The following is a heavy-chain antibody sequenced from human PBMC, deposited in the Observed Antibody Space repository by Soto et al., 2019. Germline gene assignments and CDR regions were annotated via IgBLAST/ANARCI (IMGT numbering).Heavy chain of an antibody. D-gene: IGHD1-1*01. CDR1: GFTFSSYA. CDR2: IDRTSRTI. CDR3: ARGPYGTGTNPSY. V-gene: IGHV3-48*02. J-gene: IGHJ4*02. Sequence: PGGSLRLSCAASGFTFSSYAMHWVRQAPGKGLEWVSYIDRTSRTILYADSVKGRFTISRDNAKNSLFLQMNSLRDEDTAVYYCARGPYGTGTNPSYWGQGTLVTVSS.